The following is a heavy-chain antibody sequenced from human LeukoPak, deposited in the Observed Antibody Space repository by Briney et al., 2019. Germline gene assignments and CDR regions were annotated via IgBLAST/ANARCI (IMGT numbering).Heavy chain of an antibody. CDR2: ISASGGST. Sequence: GGSLRLSCAASGFTFSNYAMTWVRQAPGKGLEWVSAISASGGSTSYADSVKGRFTLSGDNSKNTIYLQMNSLRAEDTAVYYCAKVIMVTSRSYYGMDVWGQGTTVTVSS. CDR3: AKVIMVTSRSYYGMDV. D-gene: IGHD2-21*02. J-gene: IGHJ6*02. CDR1: GFTFSNYA. V-gene: IGHV3-23*01.